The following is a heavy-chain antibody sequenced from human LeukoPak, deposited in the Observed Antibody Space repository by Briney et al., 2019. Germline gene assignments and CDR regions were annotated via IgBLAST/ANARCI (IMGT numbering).Heavy chain of an antibody. J-gene: IGHJ3*02. CDR1: GFTVSSNY. V-gene: IGHV3-53*01. CDR2: IYSGGST. CDR3: ARVENDAFDI. Sequence: GGSLRLSCAASGFTVSSNYMSWVRQAPGRGLEWVSVIYSGGSTYYADSVKGRFTISRDNSKNTLYLQMNSLRAEDTAVYYRARVENDAFDICGQGTMVTVSS.